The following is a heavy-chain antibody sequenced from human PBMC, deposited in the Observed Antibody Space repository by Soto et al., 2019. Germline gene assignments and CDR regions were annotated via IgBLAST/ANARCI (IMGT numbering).Heavy chain of an antibody. CDR1: GFTFSSYS. J-gene: IGHJ6*02. D-gene: IGHD6-13*01. Sequence: GGSLRLSCAASGFTFSSYSMNWVRQAPGKGLEWVSSISSSSSYIYYADSVKGRFTISRDNAKTSLYLQMNSLRAEDTAVYFCARDLWASSSWPHHHYGMDVWGQGTTFTVSS. CDR2: ISSSSSYI. CDR3: ARDLWASSSWPHHHYGMDV. V-gene: IGHV3-21*01.